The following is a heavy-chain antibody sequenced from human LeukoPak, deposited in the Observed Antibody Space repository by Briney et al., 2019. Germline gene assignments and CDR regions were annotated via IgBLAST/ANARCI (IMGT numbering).Heavy chain of an antibody. V-gene: IGHV4-31*03. CDR1: GVSITSGGYY. D-gene: IGHD3-10*01. CDR3: ARTSYSFDY. CDR2: IYYKGST. J-gene: IGHJ4*02. Sequence: PPETLSLTCTVSGVSITSGGYYWSWIRQQPGKGLEWIGYIYYKGSTQYNPSLKSRVNISVDTPKNQFSLKVSSVTAEDTAVYYCARTSYSFDYWGQGTLVTVSS.